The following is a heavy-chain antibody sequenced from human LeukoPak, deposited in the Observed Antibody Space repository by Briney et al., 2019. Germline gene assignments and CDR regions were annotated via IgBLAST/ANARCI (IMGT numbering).Heavy chain of an antibody. CDR3: ARDFASFGSGRGYGY. CDR2: TYYTGST. V-gene: IGHV4-39*02. CDR1: GRTVSSSLNY. D-gene: IGHD3-10*01. J-gene: IGHJ4*02. Sequence: SETLSLTCTVSGRTVSSSLNYWGWIPQPPGKEREWIGNTYYTGSTYSNPTLKSRLTMSVDTSKSQFTLKGTSVTAADTAVYYCARDFASFGSGRGYGYWGQGTLVTVSS.